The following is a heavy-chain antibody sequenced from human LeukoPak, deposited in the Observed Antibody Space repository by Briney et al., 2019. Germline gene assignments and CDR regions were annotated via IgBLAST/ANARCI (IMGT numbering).Heavy chain of an antibody. V-gene: IGHV1-18*01. CDR2: MNPNSGNT. Sequence: ASVKVSCKASGYTFTSYDINWVRQATGQGLEWMGWMNPNSGNTNYAQKLQGRVTMTTDTSTSTAYMELRSLRSDDTAVYYCARASGYYDSSGYWGYYFDYWGQGTLVTVSS. CDR3: ARASGYYDSSGYWGYYFDY. D-gene: IGHD3-22*01. CDR1: GYTFTSYD. J-gene: IGHJ4*02.